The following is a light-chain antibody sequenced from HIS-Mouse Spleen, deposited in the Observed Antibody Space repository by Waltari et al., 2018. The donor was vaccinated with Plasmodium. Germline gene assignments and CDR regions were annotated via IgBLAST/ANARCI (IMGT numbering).Light chain of an antibody. CDR3: SSYAGSNNLV. V-gene: IGLV2-8*01. J-gene: IGLJ2*01. CDR2: AVS. CDR1: SSDVGGYNY. Sequence: QSALTQPRSASGSPGQSVTISCTGTSSDVGGYNYVSWYQQHPAKAPKLMIYAVSKRPSGAPDRFSGSKSGNTASLTVSGLQAEDEADYYCSSYAGSNNLVVGGGTKLTVL.